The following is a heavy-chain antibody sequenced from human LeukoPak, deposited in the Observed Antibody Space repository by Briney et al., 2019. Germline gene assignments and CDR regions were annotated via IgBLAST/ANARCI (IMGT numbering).Heavy chain of an antibody. CDR1: GFTFSGYP. V-gene: IGHV3-30-3*01. Sequence: QPGGSLRLSCAASGFTFSGYPIHWVRQAPGKGLEWVAVISYDGSHKYYADSVKGRFTISRDNSKNTLFLQMNSLRAEDTAVYYCARAPEWLVHCWFDPWGQGTLVTVSS. CDR3: ARAPEWLVHCWFDP. J-gene: IGHJ5*02. D-gene: IGHD6-19*01. CDR2: ISYDGSHK.